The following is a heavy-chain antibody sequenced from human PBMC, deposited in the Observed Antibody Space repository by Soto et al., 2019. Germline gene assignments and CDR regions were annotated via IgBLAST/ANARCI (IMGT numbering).Heavy chain of an antibody. CDR1: GFSLSTSGVG. V-gene: IGHV2-5*02. Sequence: QITLKESGPPLVKPTQTLTLTCTFSGFSLSTSGVGVGWIRQPPGKALEWLALIYWDDDKRYSPSLKSRLTITKDTSKNQVVLTMNNMDPVDTATDYCAHSQAILTGFIIGAFDYWGQGTMVTVSS. CDR3: AHSQAILTGFIIGAFDY. D-gene: IGHD3-9*01. CDR2: IYWDDDK. J-gene: IGHJ4*02.